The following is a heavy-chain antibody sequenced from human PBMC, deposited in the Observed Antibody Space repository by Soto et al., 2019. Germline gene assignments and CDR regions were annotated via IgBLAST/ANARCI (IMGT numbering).Heavy chain of an antibody. V-gene: IGHV3-23*01. Sequence: GGSLRLSCAASGFTFSSYAMSWVRQAPGKGLEWVSAISGSGGSTYYADSGKGRFTISMNNSKNKLYLQMNSLRAEDTAVYYCAKEVREPYCSGGSCYGVGAFDIWGQGTMVTVSS. CDR3: AKEVREPYCSGGSCYGVGAFDI. D-gene: IGHD2-15*01. CDR2: ISGSGGST. CDR1: GFTFSSYA. J-gene: IGHJ3*02.